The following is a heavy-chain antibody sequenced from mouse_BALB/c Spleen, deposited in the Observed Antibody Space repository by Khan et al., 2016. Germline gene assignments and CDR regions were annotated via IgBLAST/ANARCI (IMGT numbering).Heavy chain of an antibody. J-gene: IGHJ4*01. V-gene: IGHV5-6*01. CDR1: GFTFSSYG. D-gene: IGHD1-1*01. Sequence: EVELVESGGDLVKPGGSLKLSCAASGFTFSSYGMSWVRQTPDKRLEWVATISSGGSYTYYPDSVKGRFTISRDNAKNTLYLQMSSLKSEDTAMYYCARHPAITTVVATDAMDYWGQGTSVTVSS. CDR2: ISSGGSYT. CDR3: ARHPAITTVVATDAMDY.